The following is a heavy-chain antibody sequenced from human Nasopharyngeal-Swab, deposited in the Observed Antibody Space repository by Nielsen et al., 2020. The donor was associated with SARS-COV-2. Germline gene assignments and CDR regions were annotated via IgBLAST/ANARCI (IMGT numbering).Heavy chain of an antibody. CDR3: AREFGDTFDY. CDR1: GGSISSYY. Sequence: PSETLSLTCTVSGGSISSYYWSWIRQPPGKGLEWIGYLYHSGSTNYNPSLKSRVTISVDTSKNQFSLKLSSVTAADTAVYYCAREFGDTFDYWGQGTLVTVSS. D-gene: IGHD2-21*01. V-gene: IGHV4-59*01. J-gene: IGHJ4*02. CDR2: LYHSGST.